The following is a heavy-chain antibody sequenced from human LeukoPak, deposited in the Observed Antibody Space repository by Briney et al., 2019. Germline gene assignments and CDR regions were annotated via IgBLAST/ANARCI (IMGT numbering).Heavy chain of an antibody. CDR1: GFTFSSYW. CDR2: IKQDGSEK. CDR3: ARGDRGVVVPAAIGATPHWFDP. Sequence: GGSLRLSCAASGFTFSSYWMSWVRQAPGKGLEWVANIKQDGSEKYYVDSVKGRFTISRDNAKNSLYLQMNSLRAEDTAVYYCARGDRGVVVPAAIGATPHWFDPWGQGTLVTVSS. V-gene: IGHV3-7*01. D-gene: IGHD2-2*01. J-gene: IGHJ5*02.